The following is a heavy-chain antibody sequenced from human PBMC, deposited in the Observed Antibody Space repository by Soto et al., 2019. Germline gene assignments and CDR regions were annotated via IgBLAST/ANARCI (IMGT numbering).Heavy chain of an antibody. CDR2: IWGSGGSK. V-gene: IGHV3-23*01. J-gene: IGHJ6*03. D-gene: IGHD2-15*01. CDR1: GFTFSSYA. Sequence: GGSLRLSCAASGFTFSSYAMSWVRQAPGKGLERVSVIWGSGGSKYYADSVKGRFTISRDNSKNTLYLQMNSLRAEDTAVYYCASLNLDCSGGSCYSDYYYYYMDVWGKGTTVTVSS. CDR3: ASLNLDCSGGSCYSDYYYYYMDV.